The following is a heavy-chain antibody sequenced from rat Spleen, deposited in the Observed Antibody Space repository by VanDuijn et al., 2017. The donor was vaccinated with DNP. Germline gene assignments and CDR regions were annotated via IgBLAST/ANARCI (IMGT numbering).Heavy chain of an antibody. D-gene: IGHD3-8*01. CDR2: ISTGGTT. V-gene: IGHV5-27*01. CDR1: GITFSDHN. CDR3: TSNPHIRTAAPFDY. Sequence: EVQLVESGGDLVQPGRSLKLSCAVSGITFSDHNMAWVRQAPTKGLELVAYISTGGTTYYSDSVKGRFSLSRDNAKSTLYLQVNSLRSEDTATYYCTSNPHIRTAAPFDYWGQGVMVTVSS. J-gene: IGHJ2*01.